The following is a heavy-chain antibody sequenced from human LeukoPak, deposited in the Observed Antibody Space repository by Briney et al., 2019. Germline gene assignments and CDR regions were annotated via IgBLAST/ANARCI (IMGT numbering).Heavy chain of an antibody. CDR3: ARNDGYHDMLTGYRAFDI. V-gene: IGHV4-59*01. J-gene: IGHJ3*02. CDR1: GVSISGYY. Sequence: PSETLSLTCSVSGVSISGYYWSWIRQPPGKQLDWIAYIYRSESSNYNPSLKSRVTISVDTSRNQLSLKLSSVTAADTAVYYCARNDGYHDMLTGYRAFDIWGPGTMVTVSS. CDR2: IYRSESS. D-gene: IGHD3-9*01.